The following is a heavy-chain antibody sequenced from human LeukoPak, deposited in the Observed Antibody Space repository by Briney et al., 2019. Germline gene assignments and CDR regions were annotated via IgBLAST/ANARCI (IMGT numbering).Heavy chain of an antibody. Sequence: PGGSLRLSCAASGFTFSNYGMHWVRQAPGKGLEWVAVIWYDGSNKYYADSVKGRFTISRDNSKNTLYLQMNSLRAEDTAVYHCVRDQIIAVVPSDYYYGMDVWGQGTTVTVSS. V-gene: IGHV3-33*01. D-gene: IGHD6-19*01. CDR2: IWYDGSNK. CDR3: VRDQIIAVVPSDYYYGMDV. J-gene: IGHJ6*02. CDR1: GFTFSNYG.